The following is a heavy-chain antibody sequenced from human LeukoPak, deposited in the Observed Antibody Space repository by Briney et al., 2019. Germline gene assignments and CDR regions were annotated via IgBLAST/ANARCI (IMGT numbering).Heavy chain of an antibody. CDR2: ISSSSSYI. Sequence: SGGSLRLSCAASGFTFSSYSMNWVRQAPGKGLEWVSSISSSSSYIYYADSVKGRFTISRDNAKNSLYLQMNSLRAEDTAVYYCAKGGSLGATRLDYYYGMDVWGQGTTVTVSS. V-gene: IGHV3-21*01. CDR3: AKGGSLGATRLDYYYGMDV. J-gene: IGHJ6*02. D-gene: IGHD1-26*01. CDR1: GFTFSSYS.